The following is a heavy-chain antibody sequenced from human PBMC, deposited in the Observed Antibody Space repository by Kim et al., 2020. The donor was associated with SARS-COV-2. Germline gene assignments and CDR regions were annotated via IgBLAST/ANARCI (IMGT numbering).Heavy chain of an antibody. CDR2: K. V-gene: IGHV3-30*01. D-gene: IGHD1-1*01. J-gene: IGHJ4*02. CDR3: ARDLEPRTFDY. Sequence: KYYADCGKGRFTISRDNSKNTLYLQMNSLRAEDTAVYYCARDLEPRTFDYWGQGTLVTVSS.